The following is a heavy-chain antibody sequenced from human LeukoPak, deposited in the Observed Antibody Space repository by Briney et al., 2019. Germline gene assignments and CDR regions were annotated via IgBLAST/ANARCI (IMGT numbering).Heavy chain of an antibody. V-gene: IGHV4-39*01. Sequence: SETLSLTCSVSGDSVSRSDSYWDWIRQPPGEGLEWIGTIYYSGRTYYSPSLKSRVTMSVDPSNNQFSLNLRSVTAADTALYYCARRRYYDGSGYLEWGQGTLLGVSS. CDR1: GDSVSRSDSY. J-gene: IGHJ1*01. CDR2: IYYSGRT. CDR3: ARRRYYDGSGYLE. D-gene: IGHD3-22*01.